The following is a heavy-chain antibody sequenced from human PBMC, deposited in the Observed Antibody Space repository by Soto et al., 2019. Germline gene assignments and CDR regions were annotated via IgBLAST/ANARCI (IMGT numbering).Heavy chain of an antibody. Sequence: TLSLTCVVYDGSLTEYHWSWVRQTPGKGLEWIGEVSHHGTSHYNPSLGSRVIMSFDTSKDQFSLTLQSVTAADTGIYYCARGQSAVDVLFPTPVPFDPWGPGTPVTVSS. CDR3: ARGQSAVDVLFPTPVPFDP. D-gene: IGHD1-1*01. CDR2: VSHHGTS. V-gene: IGHV4-34*01. J-gene: IGHJ5*02. CDR1: DGSLTEYH.